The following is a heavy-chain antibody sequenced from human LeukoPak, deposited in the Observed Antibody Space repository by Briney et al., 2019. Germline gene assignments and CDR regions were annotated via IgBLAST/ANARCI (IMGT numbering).Heavy chain of an antibody. Sequence: SETLSLTCTVSGGSISTYYWSWIRQPPGKGLEWIGYIYHSGSTKYNPSLKSRASISVDTSKNQFSLKLSSVTAADTAVYYCARRSAGYYGSRTINYWGQGTLVTVSS. CDR3: ARRSAGYYGSRTINY. CDR1: GGSISTYY. J-gene: IGHJ4*02. V-gene: IGHV4-59*12. CDR2: IYHSGST. D-gene: IGHD3-10*01.